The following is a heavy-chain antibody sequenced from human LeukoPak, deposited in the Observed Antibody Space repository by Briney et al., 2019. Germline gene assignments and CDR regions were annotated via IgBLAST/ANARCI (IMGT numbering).Heavy chain of an antibody. Sequence: GGSLRLSCAASGFTFSDFYMFWIRQAPGKGLEWVSYISASGHSMYYGDSVKGRFTISRDSAKNSLYLQMNSLRAEDTAVYYCARDGMGSYDQWGQGTLVTVSS. CDR1: GFTFSDFY. CDR2: ISASGHSM. V-gene: IGHV3-11*01. CDR3: ARDGMGSYDQ. D-gene: IGHD3-10*01. J-gene: IGHJ4*02.